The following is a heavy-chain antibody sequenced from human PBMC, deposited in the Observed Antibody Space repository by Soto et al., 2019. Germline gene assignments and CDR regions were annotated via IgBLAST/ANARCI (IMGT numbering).Heavy chain of an antibody. J-gene: IGHJ4*02. Sequence: GGSLRLSCAASGFSFSSYWMHWVRQAPGKGLVWVSRINGDGSSTNYADFVKGRFAISRDNAKNTLYLQMNSLRVEDTAVYYCSRVGGSTWHWGQGTLVTVSS. CDR3: SRVGGSTWH. CDR1: GFSFSSYW. V-gene: IGHV3-74*01. D-gene: IGHD1-26*01. CDR2: INGDGSST.